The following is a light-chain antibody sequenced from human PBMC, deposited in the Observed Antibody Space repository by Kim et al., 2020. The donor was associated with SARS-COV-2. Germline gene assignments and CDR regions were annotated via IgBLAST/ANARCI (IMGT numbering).Light chain of an antibody. CDR2: CAS. Sequence: IVLTQSPATLSASPGERATCPCRDSQSVDITLSWYQQNPGHAPSLLMYCASTTGTGTTARCSGSGSGTEFTLTIISLQSEDFAVYYCQEYYDCPPWAFGQGTKVDIK. CDR1: QSVDIT. J-gene: IGKJ1*01. CDR3: QEYYDCPPWA. V-gene: IGKV3-15*01.